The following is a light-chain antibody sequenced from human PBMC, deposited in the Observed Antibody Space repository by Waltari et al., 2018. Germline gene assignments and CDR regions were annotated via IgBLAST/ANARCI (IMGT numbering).Light chain of an antibody. Sequence: QSVLTQPPSVSAAPGQKVTISCPGSRPNIGGNSVCWFQQLPGTAPKLLIYENNKRPSGIPDRFSGSESGTSATLGIAGLQTGDEADYYCGTWDSSLNAYVFGTGTKVTFL. CDR2: ENN. V-gene: IGLV1-51*02. CDR3: GTWDSSLNAYV. CDR1: RPNIGGNS. J-gene: IGLJ1*01.